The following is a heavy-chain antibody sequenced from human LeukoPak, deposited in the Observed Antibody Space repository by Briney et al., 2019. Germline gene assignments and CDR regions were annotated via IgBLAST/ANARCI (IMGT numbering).Heavy chain of an antibody. CDR1: GGSISSSAYY. Sequence: SETLSLTCTVSGGSISSSAYYWGWIRQPPGKGLEWIGSIFYPGSTYYKPSLKSRVTISVDTSKNQFSLKLSSVTAADTAVYYCARTQWLVRNWFDPWGQGTLVTVSS. CDR2: IFYPGST. J-gene: IGHJ5*02. D-gene: IGHD6-19*01. V-gene: IGHV4-39*01. CDR3: ARTQWLVRNWFDP.